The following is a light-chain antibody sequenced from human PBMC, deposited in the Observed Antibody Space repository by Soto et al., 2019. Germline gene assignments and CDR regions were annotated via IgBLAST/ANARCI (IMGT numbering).Light chain of an antibody. V-gene: IGLV3-1*01. J-gene: IGLJ2*01. CDR1: KLGDKY. CDR2: QDS. CDR3: QAWDTATTVV. Sequence: SYELTQPPSVSVSPGQTATITCSGNKLGDKYACWYQQKPGQSPVLLIYQDSRRPSGIPERFSGSNSGNTATLTISGTQATDEADYYCQAWDTATTVVFGGGTKVTVL.